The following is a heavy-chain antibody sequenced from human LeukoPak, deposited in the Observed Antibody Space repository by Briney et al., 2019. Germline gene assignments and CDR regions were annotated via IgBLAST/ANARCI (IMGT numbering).Heavy chain of an antibody. D-gene: IGHD5-18*01. Sequence: GSLRLSCVASGFTFDTYAMSWVRQAPGKGLEWIGYIHDSGSTNYNPSLKSRVTISLDTSKNRFSLRLRSVTAADTAVYYCARVGVDGYSYGYPDYWGQGTLVTVSS. CDR3: ARVGVDGYSYGYPDY. V-gene: IGHV4-59*01. J-gene: IGHJ4*02. CDR2: IHDSGST. CDR1: GFTFDTYA.